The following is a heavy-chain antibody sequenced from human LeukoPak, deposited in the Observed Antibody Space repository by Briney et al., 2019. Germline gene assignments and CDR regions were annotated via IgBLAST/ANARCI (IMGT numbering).Heavy chain of an antibody. J-gene: IGHJ4*03. CDR2: ISPDGRNE. CDR3: ARSRGYNYGYWGYFDY. V-gene: IGHV3-30*04. CDR1: GFSFSTYA. Sequence: GKSLRLSCEASGFSFSTYAMHWVRQAPGKGLEWVAVISPDGRNEYYADSVKGRFTISRDNSKNTLYLQMNSLRAEDTTVYYCARSRGYNYGYWGYFDYWGQGALVTVSS. D-gene: IGHD5-18*01.